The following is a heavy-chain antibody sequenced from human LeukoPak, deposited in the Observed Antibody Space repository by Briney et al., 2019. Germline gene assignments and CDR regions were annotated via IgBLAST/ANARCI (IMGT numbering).Heavy chain of an antibody. CDR3: ARCSGGSCYADY. D-gene: IGHD2-15*01. CDR2: IIPILGIA. CDR1: GYTFTSYA. Sequence: ASVKVSCKASGYTFTSYAISWVRQAPGQGLEWMGRIIPILGIANYAQKFQGRVTITADKSTSTAYMELSSLRSEDTAVYYCARCSGGSCYADYWGQGTLVTVSS. J-gene: IGHJ4*02. V-gene: IGHV1-69*04.